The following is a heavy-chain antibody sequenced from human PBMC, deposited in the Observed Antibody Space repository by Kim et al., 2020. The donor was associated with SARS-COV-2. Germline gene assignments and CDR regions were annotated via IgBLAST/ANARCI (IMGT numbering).Heavy chain of an antibody. J-gene: IGHJ4*02. Sequence: SETLSLTCAVYGGSFSGYYWSWIRQPPGKGLEWIGEINHSGSTNYNPSLKSRVTISVDTSKNQFSLKLSSVTAADTAVYYCARGLGVRGVYFDYWGQGTLVTVSS. CDR1: GGSFSGYY. V-gene: IGHV4-34*01. CDR3: ARGLGVRGVYFDY. D-gene: IGHD3-10*01. CDR2: INHSGST.